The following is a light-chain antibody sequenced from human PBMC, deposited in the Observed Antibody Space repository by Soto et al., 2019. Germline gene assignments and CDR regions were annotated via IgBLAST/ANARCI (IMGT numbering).Light chain of an antibody. Sequence: DLQMTQSPSSLSGSVGDRVIITCRSSQSIRTFLNWYQQKPGKAPELLIYAASILQSGVPPRFSGSGAGTDFTLTISSLQPEDFATYYCQQSYSPPRTFGQGTRVEI. V-gene: IGKV1-39*01. CDR3: QQSYSPPRT. CDR2: AAS. J-gene: IGKJ5*01. CDR1: QSIRTF.